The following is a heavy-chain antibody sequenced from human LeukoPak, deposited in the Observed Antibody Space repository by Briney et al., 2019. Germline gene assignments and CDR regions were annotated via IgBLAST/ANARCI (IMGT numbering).Heavy chain of an antibody. J-gene: IGHJ4*02. V-gene: IGHV3-30-3*01. CDR3: ARVEETTVAY. CDR1: GFTFSSYA. D-gene: IGHD4-23*01. CDR2: ISYDGSNK. Sequence: PGGSLRLSCAASGFTFSSYATHWVRQAPGKGLEWVAVISYDGSNKYYADSVKGRFTISRDNSKNTLYLQMNSLRAEDTAVYYCARVEETTVAYWGQGTLVTVSS.